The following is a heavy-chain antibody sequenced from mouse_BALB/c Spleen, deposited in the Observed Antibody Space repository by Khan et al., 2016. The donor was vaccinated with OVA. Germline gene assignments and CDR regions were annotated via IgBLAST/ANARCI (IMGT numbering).Heavy chain of an antibody. V-gene: IGHV5-6-5*01. Sequence: EVELVESGGGLVKPGGSLKLSCAASGFTFSRYAMSWVRQTPEKRLEWVASISSGGSTYYPDSVKGRFTISRDNARNILYLQMSSLRSEDTAMYYCARGLEGAYWGQGTLVTVSA. CDR3: ARGLEGAY. CDR1: GFTFSRYA. CDR2: ISSGGST. J-gene: IGHJ3*01.